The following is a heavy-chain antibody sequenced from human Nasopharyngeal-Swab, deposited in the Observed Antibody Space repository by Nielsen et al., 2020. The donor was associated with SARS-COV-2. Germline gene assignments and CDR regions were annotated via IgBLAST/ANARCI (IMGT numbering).Heavy chain of an antibody. D-gene: IGHD2-8*02. CDR3: AKDTGFNGMDV. J-gene: IGHJ6*02. V-gene: IGHV1-2*06. CDR2: INPNSGGT. Sequence: ASVKVSCKASGYTFTGYYVHWVRQAPGQGLEWMGRINPNSGGTDYAQKFQGRVTMTRDTSISTAYMELSRLRSDDTALYYCAKDTGFNGMDVWGQGITVTVSS. CDR1: GYTFTGYY.